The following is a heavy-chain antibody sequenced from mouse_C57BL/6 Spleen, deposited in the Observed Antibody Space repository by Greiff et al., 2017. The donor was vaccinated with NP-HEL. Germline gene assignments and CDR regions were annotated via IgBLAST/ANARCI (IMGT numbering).Heavy chain of an antibody. Sequence: VQRVESGPELVKPGASVKISCKASGYAFSSSWMNWVKQRPGKGLEWIGRIYPGDGDTNYNGKFKGKATLTADKSSSTAYMQLSSLTSEDSAVYFCARQYYGSSRYFDVWGTGTTVTVSS. CDR1: GYAFSSSW. CDR3: ARQYYGSSRYFDV. D-gene: IGHD1-1*01. J-gene: IGHJ1*03. CDR2: IYPGDGDT. V-gene: IGHV1-82*01.